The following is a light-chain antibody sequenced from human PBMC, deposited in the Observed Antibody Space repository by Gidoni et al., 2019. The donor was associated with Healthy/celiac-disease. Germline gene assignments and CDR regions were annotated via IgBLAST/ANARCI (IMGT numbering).Light chain of an antibody. CDR2: DVS. V-gene: IGLV2-14*01. CDR3: SSYTSSSTWV. J-gene: IGLJ3*02. Sequence: QSALTQPPSVSGSPGQSITISCTGTSSDVGGYNYVSWYQQHPGKAPKLIIYDVSNRHAGVSNRVTGSKSGNTASLTISGLQAEDEADYYCSSYTSSSTWVFGGGTKLTVL. CDR1: SSDVGGYNY.